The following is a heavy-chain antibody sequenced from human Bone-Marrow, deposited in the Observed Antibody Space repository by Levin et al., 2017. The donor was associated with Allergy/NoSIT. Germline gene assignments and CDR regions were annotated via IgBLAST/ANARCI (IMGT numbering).Heavy chain of an antibody. Sequence: GGSLRLSCAASGFTFSTYSMNWVRQAPGKGLEWVSSIGISSSFIHYADSLRGRFTVSRDNAENSLYLQMNSLRVEDTAVYYCARETGTTTMFGEVDVWGKGTSVTVSS. CDR2: IGISSSFI. D-gene: IGHD3-3*01. CDR1: GFTFSTYS. V-gene: IGHV3-21*01. CDR3: ARETGTTTMFGEVDV. J-gene: IGHJ6*04.